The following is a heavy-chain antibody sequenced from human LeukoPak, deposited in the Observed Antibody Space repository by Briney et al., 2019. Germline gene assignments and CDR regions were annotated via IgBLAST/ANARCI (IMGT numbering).Heavy chain of an antibody. J-gene: IGHJ6*03. CDR1: GFTFSSYA. Sequence: GGSLRLSCAASGFTFSSYAMYWVRQAPGKGLEWVAVISYDGGSIYYADSVKGRFTISRDNSKNTLYLQMTSLRVEDTAVYFCAKTADVLYYRHFMDVWGKGTTVTVSS. V-gene: IGHV3-30-3*02. CDR2: ISYDGGSI. D-gene: IGHD2-15*01. CDR3: AKTADVLYYRHFMDV.